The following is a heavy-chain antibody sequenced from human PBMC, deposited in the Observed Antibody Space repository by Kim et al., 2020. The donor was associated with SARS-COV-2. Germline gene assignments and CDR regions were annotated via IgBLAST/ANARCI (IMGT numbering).Heavy chain of an antibody. CDR3: ASTLYYDYVWGSYES. V-gene: IGHV4-34*01. CDR2: INHSGST. J-gene: IGHJ1*01. CDR1: GGSFSGYY. Sequence: SETLSLTCAVYGGSFSGYYWSWIRQPPGKGLEWIGEINHSGSTNYNPSLKSRVTISVDTSKNQFSLKLSSVTAADTAVYYCASTLYYDYVWGSYESWGQG. D-gene: IGHD3-16*01.